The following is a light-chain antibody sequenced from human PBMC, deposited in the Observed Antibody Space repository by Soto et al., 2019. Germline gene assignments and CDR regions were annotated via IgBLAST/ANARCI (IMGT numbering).Light chain of an antibody. Sequence: EIVMTQSPATLSVSPGEIATLSFSASQSVSSNLAWYQQKPGQAPRLLISDASTRATGIPARFSGSGSGTEFTLTISSLQSEDFALYYCHQYNSWPPGTFGQGTKVDIK. CDR2: DAS. CDR1: QSVSSN. CDR3: HQYNSWPPGT. V-gene: IGKV3-15*01. J-gene: IGKJ2*01.